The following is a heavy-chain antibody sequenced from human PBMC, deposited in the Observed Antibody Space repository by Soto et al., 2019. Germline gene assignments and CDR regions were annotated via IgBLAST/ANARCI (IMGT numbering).Heavy chain of an antibody. CDR3: ARRGGYSPYYYYYGMDV. D-gene: IGHD3-22*01. CDR2: IYPGDSDT. CDR1: GYSFTSYW. Sequence: ESLKISCKGSGYSFTSYWIGWVRQMPGKGLEWMGIIYPGDSDTRYSPSFQGQVTISADKSISTAYLQWSSLKASDTAMYYCARRGGYSPYYYYYGMDVWGQGTTVTVSS. V-gene: IGHV5-51*01. J-gene: IGHJ6*02.